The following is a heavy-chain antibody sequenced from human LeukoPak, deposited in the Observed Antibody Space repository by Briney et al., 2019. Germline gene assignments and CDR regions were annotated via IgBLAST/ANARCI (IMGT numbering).Heavy chain of an antibody. Sequence: PGGSLRLSCAASGFTFSSYAMSWVRQAPGKGLEWVSAISGSGGSTYYADSVKGRFTISRDNSKNTLYLQMNSLRAEDTAVYYCAKDQDIVVVTAIADYWGQGTLVTVSS. D-gene: IGHD2-21*02. V-gene: IGHV3-23*01. CDR2: ISGSGGST. J-gene: IGHJ4*02. CDR1: GFTFSSYA. CDR3: AKDQDIVVVTAIADY.